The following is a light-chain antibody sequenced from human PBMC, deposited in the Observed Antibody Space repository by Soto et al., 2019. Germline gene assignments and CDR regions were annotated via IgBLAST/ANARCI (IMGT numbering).Light chain of an antibody. Sequence: DIVMTQSPDSLAVSLGERATINCKSSQSVLYNSDNKNYLAWYQQKPGQPPKLLIYWASTRDSGVPDRFSGSGSGADFTLTISSLQAELLAVYYCQQYYTALSFGGGTKVHIK. CDR3: QQYYTALS. CDR2: WAS. J-gene: IGKJ4*01. CDR1: QSVLYNSDNKNY. V-gene: IGKV4-1*01.